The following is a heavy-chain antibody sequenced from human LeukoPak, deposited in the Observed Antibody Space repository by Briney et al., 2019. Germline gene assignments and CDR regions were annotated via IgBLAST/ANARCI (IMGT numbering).Heavy chain of an antibody. CDR2: ISSSSSYI. Sequence: GGSLKLSCAASGFTFSSYSMNWVRQAPGKGLEWVSSISSSSSYIYYADSVKGRFTISRDNAKNTLYLQMNSLRAEDTAVYYCAKSGVGATLPFDYWGQGTLVTVSS. D-gene: IGHD1-26*01. CDR1: GFTFSSYS. V-gene: IGHV3-21*04. CDR3: AKSGVGATLPFDY. J-gene: IGHJ4*02.